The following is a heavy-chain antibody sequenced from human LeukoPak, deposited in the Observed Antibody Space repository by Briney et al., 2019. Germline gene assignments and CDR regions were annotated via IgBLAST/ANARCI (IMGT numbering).Heavy chain of an antibody. CDR1: GYSFTSYW. V-gene: IGHV5-10-1*01. D-gene: IGHD3-10*01. J-gene: IGHJ4*02. CDR2: IDPSDSYT. Sequence: GESLKVSCKSSGYSFTSYWISWVRQMPGKGLEWMGRIDPSDSYTNYSPSFQGHVTISADKSISTAYLHWSSLKASDTAMFYCARPSVDGSGSYPYWGQGTLVTVSS. CDR3: ARPSVDGSGSYPY.